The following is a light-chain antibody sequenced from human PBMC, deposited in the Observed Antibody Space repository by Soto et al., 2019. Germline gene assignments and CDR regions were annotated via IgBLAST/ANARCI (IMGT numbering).Light chain of an antibody. CDR2: EVT. Sequence: QSALTQPASVSASPGPSITISCTGTTSDVGTYDDVSWYRQHPGKAPRLLIYEVTNRPSGVSNRFSGSKSGDAASLTISGLQAEDEGDYYCSSYTIGRTYVFGSGTKVTVL. V-gene: IGLV2-14*01. J-gene: IGLJ1*01. CDR3: SSYTIGRTYV. CDR1: TSDVGTYDD.